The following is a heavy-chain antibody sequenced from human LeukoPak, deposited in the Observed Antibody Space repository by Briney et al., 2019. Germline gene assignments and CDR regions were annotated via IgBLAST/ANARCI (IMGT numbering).Heavy chain of an antibody. CDR1: GGSVTSDTYC. J-gene: IGHJ4*02. V-gene: IGHV4-61*01. D-gene: IGHD6-13*01. CDR3: ARSNDNSWYFDY. Sequence: PSETLSLTCTVSGGSVTSDTYCWSWIRQPPGKGLEWIGYIYYSGSTNYNPSLKSRVTISVDTSKNLFSLKLSSVTAADTAVYYCARSNDNSWYFDYWGQGTLVTVSS. CDR2: IYYSGST.